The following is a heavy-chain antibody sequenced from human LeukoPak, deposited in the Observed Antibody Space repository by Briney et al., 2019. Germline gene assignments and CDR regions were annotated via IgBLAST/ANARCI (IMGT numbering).Heavy chain of an antibody. CDR2: ISAYNGNT. CDR3: ARDLPVVPAANAGYYYYGMDV. CDR1: GYTFTGYY. J-gene: IGHJ6*02. Sequence: ASVKVSCKASGYTFTGYYLHWVRQAPGQGLEWMGWISAYNGNTNYAQKLQGRVTMTTDTSTSTAYMELRSLRSDDTAVYYCARDLPVVPAANAGYYYYGMDVWGQGTTVTVPS. D-gene: IGHD2-2*01. V-gene: IGHV1-18*04.